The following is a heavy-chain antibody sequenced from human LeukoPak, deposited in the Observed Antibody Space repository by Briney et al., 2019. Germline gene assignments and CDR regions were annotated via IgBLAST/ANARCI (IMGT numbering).Heavy chain of an antibody. CDR1: GFSFSSFG. Sequence: GGSLRLSCAASGFSFSSFGMHWVRQAPGKGLEWVAVISYDGSNRFYADSVKGRFTISRDNSKNTLYLQMNSLRAEDTAVFYCAKAGYSSGWRNFDYWGQGTLVTVSS. D-gene: IGHD6-19*01. CDR2: ISYDGSNR. V-gene: IGHV3-30*18. CDR3: AKAGYSSGWRNFDY. J-gene: IGHJ4*02.